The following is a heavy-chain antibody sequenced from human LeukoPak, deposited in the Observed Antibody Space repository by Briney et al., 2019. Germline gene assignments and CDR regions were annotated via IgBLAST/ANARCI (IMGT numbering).Heavy chain of an antibody. CDR1: GYTFTSYY. V-gene: IGHV1-46*01. D-gene: IGHD3-10*01. CDR3: ARVIKSAYYYGSGSDGYDY. Sequence: ASVKVSCKASGYTFTSYYMHWVRQAPGQGLEWMGIINPSGGSTSYAQKFQGRVTMTRETSTSTVYMELSSLRSEDTAVYYCARVIKSAYYYGSGSDGYDYWGQGTLVTVSS. J-gene: IGHJ4*02. CDR2: INPSGGST.